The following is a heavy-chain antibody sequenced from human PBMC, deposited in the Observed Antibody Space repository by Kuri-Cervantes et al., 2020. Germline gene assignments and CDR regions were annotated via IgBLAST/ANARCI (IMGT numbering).Heavy chain of an antibody. J-gene: IGHJ3*01. CDR3: TTDYLFNGSGWT. CDR2: IKNRADGETI. Sequence: GGSLRLSCAAPGFTFNKAWMSWVRQAPGQGLEWVARIKNRADGETIDYAAPVKGRFFVSRDDPKNTVYLQMSSLKTEDTAVYYCTTDYLFNGSGWTWGQGTMVTVSS. D-gene: IGHD6-19*01. CDR1: GFTFNKAW. V-gene: IGHV3-15*01.